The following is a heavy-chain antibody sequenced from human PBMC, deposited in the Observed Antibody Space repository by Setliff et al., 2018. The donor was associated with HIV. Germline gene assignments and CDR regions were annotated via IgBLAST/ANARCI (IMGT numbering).Heavy chain of an antibody. CDR3: ARDYGWGSGSYYDY. CDR1: GFTFSDVW. J-gene: IGHJ4*02. V-gene: IGHV3-15*01. Sequence: PGGSLRLSCAASGFTFSDVWMNGVRQAPGKGLEWVGRIKSKNDGGATDYVAPVKGRFTISRDDSKNMAYLQMNSLRAEDTAVYYCARDYGWGSGSYYDYWGQGTVVTVSS. CDR2: IKSKNDGGAT. D-gene: IGHD3-10*01.